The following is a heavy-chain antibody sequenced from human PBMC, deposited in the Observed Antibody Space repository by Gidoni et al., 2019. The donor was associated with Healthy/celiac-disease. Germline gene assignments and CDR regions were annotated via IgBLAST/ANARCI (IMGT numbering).Heavy chain of an antibody. V-gene: IGHV1-46*01. Sequence: QVQLVQSGAEVKKPGASVKVSCKASGYTFTSYYMHWVRQAPGQGLEWMGIINPSGGSTSYAQKFQGRVTMTRETSTSTVYMELSSLRSEDTAVYYCARARRAGLAAYYFDYWGQGTLVTVSS. CDR2: INPSGGST. D-gene: IGHD6-25*01. CDR1: GYTFTSYY. CDR3: ARARRAGLAAYYFDY. J-gene: IGHJ4*02.